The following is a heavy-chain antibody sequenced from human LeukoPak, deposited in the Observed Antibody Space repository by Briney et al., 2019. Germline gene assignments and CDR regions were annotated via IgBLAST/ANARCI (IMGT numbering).Heavy chain of an antibody. CDR2: FDPEDGET. J-gene: IGHJ4*02. CDR3: ASPLYYYDSSGYSWSFDY. D-gene: IGHD3-22*01. V-gene: IGHV1-24*01. Sequence: ASVKVSCKVSGYTLTELSMHWVRQAPGKGLEWMGGFDPEDGETIYAQKFQGRVTMTEDTSTDTAYMELSSLRSEDTAVYYCASPLYYYDSSGYSWSFDYWGQGTLVTVSS. CDR1: GYTLTELS.